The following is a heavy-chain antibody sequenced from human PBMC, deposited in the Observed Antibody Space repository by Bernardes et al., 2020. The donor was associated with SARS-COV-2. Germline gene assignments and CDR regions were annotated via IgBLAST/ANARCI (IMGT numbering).Heavy chain of an antibody. CDR2: ISPYDGDT. CDR3: ARGPPNDY. Sequence: ASVKVSCKASGGTFSSYGFSWVRQAPGQGLEWMGWISPYDGDTKSAQKFQGRFTMTTDTSTSTVYMELRSLRSDDTAVYYCARGPPNDYWGQGTLVTVSS. CDR1: GGTFSSYG. V-gene: IGHV1-18*01. J-gene: IGHJ4*02.